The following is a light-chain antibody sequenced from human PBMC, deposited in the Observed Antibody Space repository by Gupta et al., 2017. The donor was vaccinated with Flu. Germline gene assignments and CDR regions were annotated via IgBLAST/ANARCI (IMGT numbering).Light chain of an antibody. Sequence: ASVGDRVTITCRASQSISVWLAWYQQKPGKAPKLLIYKASSLESGVPSRFSGSGSGTEFTLTISSLQPDDFATYYCQHYTVLWTFGQGTKVEVK. V-gene: IGKV1-5*03. CDR2: KAS. CDR3: QHYTVLWT. J-gene: IGKJ1*01. CDR1: QSISVW.